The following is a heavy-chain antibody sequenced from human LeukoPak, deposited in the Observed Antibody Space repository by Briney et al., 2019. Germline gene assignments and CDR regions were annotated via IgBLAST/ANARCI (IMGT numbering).Heavy chain of an antibody. J-gene: IGHJ4*02. Sequence: PSETLSLTCAVYGGSFSGYYRSWIRQPPGKGLEWIGEINHSGSTNYNPSLKSRVTISVDTSKNQFSLKLSSVTAADTAVYYCARGPLRYYYDSSGYFVYWGQGTLVTVSS. D-gene: IGHD3-22*01. CDR3: ARGPLRYYYDSSGYFVY. CDR1: GGSFSGYY. CDR2: INHSGST. V-gene: IGHV4-34*01.